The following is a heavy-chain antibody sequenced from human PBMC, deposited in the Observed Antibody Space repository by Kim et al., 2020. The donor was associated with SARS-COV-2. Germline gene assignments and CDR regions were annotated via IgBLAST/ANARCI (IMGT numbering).Heavy chain of an antibody. V-gene: IGHV3-13*01. D-gene: IGHD3-16*01. J-gene: IGHJ4*02. CDR2: IGTAGDT. CDR1: GFTFSSYD. Sequence: GGSLRLSCAASGFTFSSYDMHWVRQATGKGLEWVSAIGTAGDTYYPGSVKGRFTISRENAKNSLYLQMNSLRAGDTAVYYCARAEPGEFSDYWGQGTLVTVSS. CDR3: ARAEPGEFSDY.